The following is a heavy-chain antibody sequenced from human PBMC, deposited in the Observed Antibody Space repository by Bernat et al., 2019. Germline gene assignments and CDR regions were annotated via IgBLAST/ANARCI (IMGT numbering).Heavy chain of an antibody. CDR1: GYTFTGYY. Sequence: QVQLVQSGAEVKKPGASVKVSCKASGYTFTGYYMHWVRQAPGQGLEWMGWINPNSGGTNYAQKFQGWVPMTRDTSISTAYMELSRLRSDDTAVYYCARDLSYSSSWGEYYFDYWGQGTLVTVSS. D-gene: IGHD6-6*01. J-gene: IGHJ4*02. CDR2: INPNSGGT. CDR3: ARDLSYSSSWGEYYFDY. V-gene: IGHV1-2*04.